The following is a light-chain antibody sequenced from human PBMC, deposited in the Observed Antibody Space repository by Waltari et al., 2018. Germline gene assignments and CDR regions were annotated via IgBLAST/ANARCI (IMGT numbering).Light chain of an antibody. J-gene: IGLJ3*02. Sequence: QSALTQPASVSGSPGQSITIPCTGTSSDLGSYDYVSWSQQHPRKAPKLIIYKVSNRHSGVSNRFSGSKSGNTASLTISGLQAEDEADYYCTSYTVSTPLVFGGGTKLTVL. CDR2: KVS. CDR3: TSYTVSTPLV. CDR1: SSDLGSYDY. V-gene: IGLV2-14*01.